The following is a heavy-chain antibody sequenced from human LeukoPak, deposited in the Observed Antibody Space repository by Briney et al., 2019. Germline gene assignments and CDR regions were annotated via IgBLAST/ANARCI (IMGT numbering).Heavy chain of an antibody. CDR1: GYTFNDYY. CDR3: ARANFLYCSSTTCLFDY. CDR2: INPNDGDT. D-gene: IGHD2-2*01. Sequence: ASVKVSCKASGYTFNDYYMHWVRHAPGQWFEWMGWINPNDGDTNYAQKFQGRVTMTRDTSISTAHMEVSRLRSDDTAVYYCARANFLYCSSTTCLFDYWGQGTLVTVSS. V-gene: IGHV1-2*02. J-gene: IGHJ4*02.